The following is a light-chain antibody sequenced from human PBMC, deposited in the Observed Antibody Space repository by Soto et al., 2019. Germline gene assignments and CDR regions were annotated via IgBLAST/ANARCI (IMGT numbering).Light chain of an antibody. CDR2: DVS. V-gene: IGKV1-33*01. CDR1: QYIDKY. Sequence: DIQMTHSPSSLFAYVGDRVTLTCQASQYIDKYLNWYQQKPGKAPKLLIDDVSNLETGVPSRFSGSGSGTHFTFTIASLQAEDTAIYYCQQYYDLPITFGQGTRLEIK. J-gene: IGKJ5*01. CDR3: QQYYDLPIT.